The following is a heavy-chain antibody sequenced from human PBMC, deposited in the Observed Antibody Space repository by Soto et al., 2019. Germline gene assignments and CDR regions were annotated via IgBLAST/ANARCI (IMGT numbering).Heavy chain of an antibody. CDR3: ARGQRFSDWFDP. CDR2: IYSSGST. J-gene: IGHJ5*02. CDR1: GGTISGYY. Sequence: PSETLSLTCTVTGGTISGYYWTWIRQSAGGGLEWIGRIYSSGSTNYNPSLKSRVTISLDTSMNHFSLRLSSATAADTAVYYCARGQRFSDWFDPWGQGTLVTVSS. V-gene: IGHV4-4*07. D-gene: IGHD3-3*01.